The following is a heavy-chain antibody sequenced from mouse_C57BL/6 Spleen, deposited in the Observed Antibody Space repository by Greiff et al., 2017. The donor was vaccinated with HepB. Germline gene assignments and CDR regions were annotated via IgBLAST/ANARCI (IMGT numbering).Heavy chain of an antibody. CDR2: ISSDSSTI. Sequence: EVMLVESGGGLVKPGGSLKLSCAASGFTFSDYGMHWVRQAPEKGLEWVAYISSDSSTIYYADTVKGRFTISRDNAKNTLFLQMTSLRSEDTAMYYCARGIYYDYGGAYWGQGTLVTVSA. CDR1: GFTFSDYG. CDR3: ARGIYYDYGGAY. D-gene: IGHD2-4*01. V-gene: IGHV5-17*01. J-gene: IGHJ3*01.